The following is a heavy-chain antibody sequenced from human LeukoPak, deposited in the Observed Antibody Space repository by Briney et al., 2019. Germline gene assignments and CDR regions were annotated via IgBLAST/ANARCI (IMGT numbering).Heavy chain of an antibody. Sequence: PGGSLRLSCAASGFTFSSYEMNWVRQAPGKGLEWVSYISSSGSTIYYADSVKGRFTISRDNAKNSLYLQMNSLRAEDTAVYYCARAHHGGWLRSCVDYWGQGTLVTVSS. CDR2: ISSSGSTI. CDR3: ARAHHGGWLRSCVDY. V-gene: IGHV3-48*03. CDR1: GFTFSSYE. D-gene: IGHD5-12*01. J-gene: IGHJ4*02.